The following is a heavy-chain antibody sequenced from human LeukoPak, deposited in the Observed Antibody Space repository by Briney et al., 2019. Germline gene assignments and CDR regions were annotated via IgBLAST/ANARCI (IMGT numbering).Heavy chain of an antibody. V-gene: IGHV1-2*02. CDR2: INSNSGGT. J-gene: IGHJ3*02. D-gene: IGHD2-15*01. CDR3: ARGLTGYCSGGSCYVLNAFDI. Sequence: ASVKVSCKASGYTFTGYYMHWVRQAPGQGLEWMGWINSNSGGTNYAQKFQGRVTMTRDTSISTAYMELSRLRSDDTAVYYCARGLTGYCSGGSCYVLNAFDIWGQGTMVTVSS. CDR1: GYTFTGYY.